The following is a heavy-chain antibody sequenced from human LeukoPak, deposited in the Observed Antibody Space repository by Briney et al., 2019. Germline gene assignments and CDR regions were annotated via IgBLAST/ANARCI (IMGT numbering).Heavy chain of an antibody. V-gene: IGHV1-2*02. CDR3: ARGGSMIFGVLND. CDR1: GYTFTAYY. J-gene: IGHJ4*02. CDR2: IDPNSGGT. D-gene: IGHD3/OR15-3a*01. Sequence: ASVKVSCKASGYTFTAYYIHWVRQAPGQGLEWMGWIDPNSGGTNYAQGFQGRVTMTRDTSISTAYMELSRLRSDDTAVYYCARGGSMIFGVLNDWGQGARVTVSS.